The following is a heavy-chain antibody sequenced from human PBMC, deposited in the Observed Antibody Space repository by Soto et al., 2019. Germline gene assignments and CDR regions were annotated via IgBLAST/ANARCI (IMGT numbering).Heavy chain of an antibody. J-gene: IGHJ6*02. CDR1: GYTFTSYY. CDR2: INPSGGST. Sequence: ASVKVSCKASGYTFTSYYMHWVRQAPGQGLERMGIINPSGGSTSYAQKFQGRVTMTRDTSTSTVYMELSSLRSEDTALYYCASSGFGGTTLNYGMDVWGQGTTVTVSS. CDR3: ASSGFGGTTLNYGMDV. V-gene: IGHV1-46*03. D-gene: IGHD1-1*01.